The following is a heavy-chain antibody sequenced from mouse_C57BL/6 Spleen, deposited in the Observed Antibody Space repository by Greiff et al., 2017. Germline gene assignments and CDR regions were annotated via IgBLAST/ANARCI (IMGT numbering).Heavy chain of an antibody. J-gene: IGHJ4*01. CDR3: ARAGAQATLYSMDY. CDR1: GYTFTSYW. V-gene: IGHV1-72*01. Sequence: QVQLKQPGAELVKPGASVKLSCKASGYTFTSYWMHWVKQRPGRGLEWIGRIDPNSGGTKYNEKFKSKATLTVDKHSSTAYMQLSSLTSEYSAVYYYARAGAQATLYSMDYWDQRTSLTISS. D-gene: IGHD3-2*02. CDR2: IDPNSGGT.